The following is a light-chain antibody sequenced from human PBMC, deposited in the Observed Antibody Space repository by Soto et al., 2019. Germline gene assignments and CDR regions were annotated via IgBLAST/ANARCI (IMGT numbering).Light chain of an antibody. CDR1: QHINNY. CDR3: QQYDDLPYT. CDR2: DAS. V-gene: IGKV1-33*01. J-gene: IGKJ2*01. Sequence: DIQMTQSPSSLSASVGDRVTITCQASQHINNYLNWYQQRPGRAPKLLIYDASNLETGVPSRFSGSGSGTYFTFTISSLQPEDIETDDCQQYDDLPYTFGQGTKLEIK.